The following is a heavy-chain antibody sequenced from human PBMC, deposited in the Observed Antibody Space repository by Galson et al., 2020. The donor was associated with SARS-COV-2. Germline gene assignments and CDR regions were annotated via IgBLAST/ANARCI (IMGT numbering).Heavy chain of an antibody. J-gene: IGHJ4*02. V-gene: IGHV3-21*01. CDR2: ISSSSSYI. Sequence: GESLKISCAASGFTFSSYSMNWVRQAPGKGLEWVSSISSSSSYIYYADSVKGRFTISRDNAKNSLYLQMNSLRVDDTAVYYCARDKGLWPGEIAHWGQGTLVTVSS. CDR3: ARDKGLWPGEIAH. CDR1: GFTFSSYS. D-gene: IGHD3-10*01.